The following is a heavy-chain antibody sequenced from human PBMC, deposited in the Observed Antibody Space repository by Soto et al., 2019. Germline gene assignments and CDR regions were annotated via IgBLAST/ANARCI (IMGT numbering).Heavy chain of an antibody. CDR2: ISGSGGST. CDR1: GFTFSRYA. CDR3: AKRASGSDFDY. V-gene: IGHV3-23*01. Sequence: EVQLLESGGGLVQPGGSLRLSCAASGFTFSRYAMSWVRQAPGKGLEWVSVISGSGGSTYYADSVKGRFTISRDNSKKRLYLQMTSLRAGDTAVYYCAKRASGSDFDYWGQGALVTVSS. J-gene: IGHJ4*02. D-gene: IGHD3-10*01.